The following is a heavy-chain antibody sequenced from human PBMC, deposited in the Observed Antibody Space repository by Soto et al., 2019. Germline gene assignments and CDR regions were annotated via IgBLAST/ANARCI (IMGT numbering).Heavy chain of an antibody. CDR3: ASLPSATVFDY. CDR1: GDSISSTSYY. CDR2: IYYSGST. J-gene: IGHJ4*02. Sequence: PSETLSLTCTVCGDSISSTSYYWGWIRQPPGKELEWIGSIYYSGSTYYNPSLKSRVTISVDTSKKQFSLKLSSVTAADTAVYYCASLPSATVFDYWGPGTLVTVSS. V-gene: IGHV4-39*01. D-gene: IGHD2-2*01.